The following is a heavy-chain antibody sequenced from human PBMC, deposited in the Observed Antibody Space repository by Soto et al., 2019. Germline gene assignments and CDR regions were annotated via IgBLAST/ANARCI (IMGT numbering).Heavy chain of an antibody. CDR3: ARWGSGWYYFDY. Sequence: QVQLQQWGAGLLKPSETLSLTCAVYGGSFSGYYWSWIRQPPGKGLGWIGEINHSGSTNYNPSPKSRVTISVDTSKNQFSLKLSSVTAADTAVYYCARWGSGWYYFDYWGQGTLVTVSS. V-gene: IGHV4-34*01. D-gene: IGHD6-19*01. CDR1: GGSFSGYY. J-gene: IGHJ4*02. CDR2: INHSGST.